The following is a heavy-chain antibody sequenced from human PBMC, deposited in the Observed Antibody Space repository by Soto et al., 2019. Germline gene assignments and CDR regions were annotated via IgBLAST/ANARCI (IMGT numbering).Heavy chain of an antibody. V-gene: IGHV4-4*07. CDR2: IYATGDT. CDR3: VRDGTKNLRDRFEP. J-gene: IGHJ5*02. Sequence: QVVLQESGPGVVKPSDTLSLTCNVSGASLSRYYLSWIRQPPGKGLEWIGRIYATGDTDYNPPLKSRISMSVDMSKKQFSLTLRSVTAADTAIYYCVRDGTKNLRDRFEPWGRGILVTVSS. D-gene: IGHD1-26*01. CDR1: GASLSRYY.